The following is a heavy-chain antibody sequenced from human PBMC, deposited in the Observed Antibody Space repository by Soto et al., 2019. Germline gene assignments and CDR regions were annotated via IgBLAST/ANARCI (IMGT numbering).Heavy chain of an antibody. CDR2: IYYSGNT. CDR3: TRETVAGITGLDY. J-gene: IGHJ4*02. CDR1: GGSISSSGYY. D-gene: IGHD1-20*01. Sequence: KPSETLSLTCTVSGGSISSSGYYWSWIRQHPGKGLEWIGYIYYSGNTHYNPSLRSRAIMSLITSKNQFSLKLNSLRVDDTALYYCTRETVAGITGLDYWGPGTLVTVSS. V-gene: IGHV4-31*03.